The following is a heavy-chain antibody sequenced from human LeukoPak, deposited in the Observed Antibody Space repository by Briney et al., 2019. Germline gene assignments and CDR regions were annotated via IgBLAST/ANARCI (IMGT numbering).Heavy chain of an antibody. CDR1: GFTFSRYW. D-gene: IGHD4-17*01. CDR3: AKGYGDYVVDY. Sequence: GGSLRLSCAASGFTFSRYWMYWVRQAPGKGLVWVSRINSGGSTTSYADSVKGRFTISRDNAKNTLYLQMNSLRAEDTAVYYCAKGYGDYVVDYWGQGTLVTVSS. CDR2: INSGGSTT. J-gene: IGHJ4*02. V-gene: IGHV3-74*01.